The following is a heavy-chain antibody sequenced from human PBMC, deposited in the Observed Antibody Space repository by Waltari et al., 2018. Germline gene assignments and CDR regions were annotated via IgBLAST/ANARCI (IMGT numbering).Heavy chain of an antibody. J-gene: IGHJ4*02. V-gene: IGHV3-53*01. CDR1: GFPVSSDS. D-gene: IGHD3-10*01. CDR2: IYSGGSA. Sequence: EVRLVESGGDFVQPGGSLRRSCSASGFPVSSDSMNWLRQAPGKGLEWVSVIYSGGSANYTDCVKGRFIVSIENSRNTLYLQMNGLRADDTAIYYWARGHRGSRPLWGQGTLVTVAS. CDR3: ARGHRGSRPL.